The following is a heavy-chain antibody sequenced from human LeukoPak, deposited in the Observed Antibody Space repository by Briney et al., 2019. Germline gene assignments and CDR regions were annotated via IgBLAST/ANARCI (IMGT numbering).Heavy chain of an antibody. D-gene: IGHD3-10*01. Sequence: PSETLSLTCTVSGGSISSYYWSWIRQPPGKGLEWIGYIYYSGSTNYNPSLKSRVTISVDTSKNQFSLKLSSVTAADTAVYYCARSRFPWYFDYWGQGTLVTVSS. CDR3: ARSRFPWYFDY. J-gene: IGHJ4*02. CDR1: GGSISSYY. CDR2: IYYSGST. V-gene: IGHV4-59*01.